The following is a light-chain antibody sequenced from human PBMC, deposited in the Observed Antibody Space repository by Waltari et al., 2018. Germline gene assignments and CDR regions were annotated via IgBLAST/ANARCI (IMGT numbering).Light chain of an antibody. CDR2: DAS. CDR3: QQYNTYSRT. J-gene: IGKJ1*01. Sequence: ENVLTQSPGALSLSPGERATLSCRASQTVGRSYLAWFQQKPGQAPRLLIYDASNRATGIPSSVSGSGSGTEFTLTISSLQPEDFATYYCQQYNTYSRTFGQGTKVEIK. V-gene: IGKV3-20*01. CDR1: QTVGRSY.